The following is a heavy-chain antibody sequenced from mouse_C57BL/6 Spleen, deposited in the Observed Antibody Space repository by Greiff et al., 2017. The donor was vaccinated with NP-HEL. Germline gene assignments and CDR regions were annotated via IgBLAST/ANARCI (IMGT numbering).Heavy chain of an antibody. D-gene: IGHD4-1*01. J-gene: IGHJ1*03. CDR1: GFTFSDYG. CDR3: ARQNLGRFWYFDV. CDR2: ISNLAYSI. Sequence: EVNLVESGGGLVQPGGSLKLSCAASGFTFSDYGMAWVRQAPRKGPEWVAFISNLAYSIYYADTVTGRFTISRENAKNTLYLEMSSLRSEDTAMYYCARQNLGRFWYFDVWGTGTTVTVSS. V-gene: IGHV5-15*01.